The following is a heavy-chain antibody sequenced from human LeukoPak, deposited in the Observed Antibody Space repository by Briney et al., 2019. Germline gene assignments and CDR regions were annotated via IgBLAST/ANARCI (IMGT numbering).Heavy chain of an antibody. CDR2: ITPDDRI. J-gene: IGHJ4*02. CDR1: GFTFSSFA. CDR3: AKESPYLSSRRRIYYFDT. D-gene: IGHD2-2*01. V-gene: IGHV3-23*01. Sequence: QPGGSLRLSCAASGFTFSSFAMSWVRPAPGAGLEWVSGITPDDRIFYADSVKGRFTISRDNSKNTLFLHMNSLRAEDSAVYYCAKESPYLSSRRRIYYFDTWGQGTLVTVSS.